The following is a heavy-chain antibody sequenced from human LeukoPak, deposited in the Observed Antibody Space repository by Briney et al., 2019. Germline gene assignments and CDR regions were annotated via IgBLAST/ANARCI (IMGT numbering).Heavy chain of an antibody. D-gene: IGHD3-10*01. CDR2: INPNSGGT. Sequence: ASVKVSCKASGYTLTGYYMHWVRQAPGQGLERMGWINPNSGGTNYAQKLQGRVTMTTDTSTSTAYMELRSLRSDDTAVYYCARGLGSGSYYSAWGQGTLVTVSS. CDR1: GYTLTGYY. V-gene: IGHV1-2*02. J-gene: IGHJ5*02. CDR3: ARGLGSGSYYSA.